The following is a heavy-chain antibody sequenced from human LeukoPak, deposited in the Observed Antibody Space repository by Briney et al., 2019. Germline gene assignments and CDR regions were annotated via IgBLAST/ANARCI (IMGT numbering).Heavy chain of an antibody. D-gene: IGHD3-10*01. CDR3: ARVLYGSGSYVERFDY. CDR2: ISSSGSTI. CDR1: GFTFSSYV. V-gene: IGHV3-48*03. Sequence: PGGSLRLSCAASGFTFSSYVMHWVRQAPGKGLEWVSYISSSGSTIYYADSVKGRFTISRDNAKNSLYLQMNSLRAEDTAVYYCARVLYGSGSYVERFDYWGQGTLVTVSS. J-gene: IGHJ4*02.